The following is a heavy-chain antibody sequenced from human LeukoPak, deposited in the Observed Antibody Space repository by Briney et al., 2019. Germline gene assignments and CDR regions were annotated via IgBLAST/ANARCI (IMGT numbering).Heavy chain of an antibody. CDR3: VRDMDRGQWLVRPYN. CDR1: EYIFIGYY. J-gene: IGHJ4*02. D-gene: IGHD6-19*01. CDR2: IDPKSGGT. Sequence: ASVKVSCKPSEYIFIGYYMHWVRQAPGQGLEWMGWIDPKSGGTKYAQKFQGRVTMTRDMSISTAYMDLRRLKSDDTAVYYCVRDMDRGQWLVRPYNWGQGTLVTVSS. V-gene: IGHV1-2*02.